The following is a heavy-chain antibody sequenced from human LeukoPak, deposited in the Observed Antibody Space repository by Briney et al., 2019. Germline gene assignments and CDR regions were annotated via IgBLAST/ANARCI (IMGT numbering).Heavy chain of an antibody. Sequence: GGSLRLSCAASGFTFSSYAMSWVRQAPGKGLEWVSSLSASGRSTSYADSVKGRVTISRDNSKNTLYLQMNSLRADDTAVYYCAKGSLSGDYIPAIDNYFDHWGQGTLVTVSS. D-gene: IGHD4-17*01. CDR3: AKGSLSGDYIPAIDNYFDH. CDR1: GFTFSSYA. CDR2: LSASGRST. J-gene: IGHJ4*02. V-gene: IGHV3-23*01.